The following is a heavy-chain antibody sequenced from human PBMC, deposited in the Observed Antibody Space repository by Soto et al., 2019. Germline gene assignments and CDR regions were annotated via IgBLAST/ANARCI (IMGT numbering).Heavy chain of an antibody. J-gene: IGHJ6*02. V-gene: IGHV1-69*13. Sequence: SVKVSCKASGGTFSSYAISWVRQAPRQGLEWMGGIIPIFGTANYAQKFQGRVTITADESTSTAYMELSSLRSEDTAVYYCARGGTIFGVVIHLANYYYGMDVWGQGTTVTVSS. D-gene: IGHD3-3*01. CDR1: GGTFSSYA. CDR3: ARGGTIFGVVIHLANYYYGMDV. CDR2: IIPIFGTA.